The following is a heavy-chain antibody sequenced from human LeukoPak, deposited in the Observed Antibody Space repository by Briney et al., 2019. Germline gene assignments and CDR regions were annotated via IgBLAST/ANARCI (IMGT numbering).Heavy chain of an antibody. V-gene: IGHV4-39*01. Sequence: AGSLRLSCAASGFTVSSNYMNWVRQPPGKGLEWIGSIYYSGSTYYNPSLKSRVTISVDTSKNQFSLKLSSVTAADTAVYYCARLSMTTVTRGLDYWGQGTLVTVSS. CDR2: IYYSGST. J-gene: IGHJ4*02. CDR1: GFTVSSNY. CDR3: ARLSMTTVTRGLDY. D-gene: IGHD4-17*01.